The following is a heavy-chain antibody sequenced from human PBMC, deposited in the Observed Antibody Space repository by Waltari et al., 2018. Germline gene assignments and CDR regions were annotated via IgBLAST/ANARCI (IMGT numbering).Heavy chain of an antibody. V-gene: IGHV1-69*01. J-gene: IGHJ4*02. Sequence: VRQAPGQGLEWMGGIIPIFGTANYAQKFQGRVTITADESTSTAYMELSSLRSEDTAVYYCARAGYDYIWGSYRRFFDYWGQGTLVTVSS. CDR2: IIPIFGTA. CDR3: ARAGYDYIWGSYRRFFDY. D-gene: IGHD3-16*02.